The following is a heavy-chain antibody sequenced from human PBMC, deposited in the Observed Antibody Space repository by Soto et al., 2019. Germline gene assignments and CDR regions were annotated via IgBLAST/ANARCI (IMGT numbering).Heavy chain of an antibody. CDR2: IYYSGST. CDR1: GGSISSYY. J-gene: IGHJ4*02. D-gene: IGHD1-26*01. CDR3: ARTDSGSYGDHFDY. Sequence: QVQLQESGPGLVKPSETLSLTCTVSGGSISSYYWSWIRQPPGKGLEWIGYIYYSGSTNYNPSLKIRVTISVDTSKNQFYLKLSSVTAADTAVYYCARTDSGSYGDHFDYWGQGTLVTVSS. V-gene: IGHV4-59*01.